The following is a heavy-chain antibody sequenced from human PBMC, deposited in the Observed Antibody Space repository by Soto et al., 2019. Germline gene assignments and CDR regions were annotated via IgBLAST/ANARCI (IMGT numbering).Heavy chain of an antibody. J-gene: IGHJ4*02. D-gene: IGHD2-2*01. V-gene: IGHV3-33*01. Sequence: QVQLVESGGGVVQPGRSLRLSCAASGFTFSSYGMHWVRQAPGKGLEWVAVIWYDGSNKYYADSVKGRFTISRDNSKNTRYLQMNSLRAGNGAVYYGAREYLVVPHRVMDYWGQGTLVTVSS. CDR2: IWYDGSNK. CDR3: AREYLVVPHRVMDY. CDR1: GFTFSSYG.